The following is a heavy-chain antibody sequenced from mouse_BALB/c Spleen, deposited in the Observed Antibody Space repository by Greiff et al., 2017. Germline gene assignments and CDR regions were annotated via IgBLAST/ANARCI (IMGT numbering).Heavy chain of an antibody. Sequence: VQLQESGAELAKPGASVKMSCKASGYTFTSYWMHWVKQRPGQGLEWIGYINPSTGYTEYNQKFKDKATLTADKSSSTAYMQLSSLTSEDSAVYYCARYGNSAWFAYWGQGTLVTVSA. V-gene: IGHV1-7*01. J-gene: IGHJ3*01. CDR3: ARYGNSAWFAY. D-gene: IGHD2-1*01. CDR2: INPSTGYT. CDR1: GYTFTSYW.